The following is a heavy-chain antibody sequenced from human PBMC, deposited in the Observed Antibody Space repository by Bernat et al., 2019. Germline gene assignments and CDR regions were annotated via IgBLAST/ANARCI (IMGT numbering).Heavy chain of an antibody. J-gene: IGHJ4*02. CDR1: GFTVSSNY. CDR2: IYSGGTT. D-gene: IGHD5-18*01. Sequence: VQLVESGGGLVQPGGSLRLSCAASGFTVSSNYMSWVRQAPGKGLEWVSVIYSGGTTYYADSVKGRFTISKDNSKNTLYLQMNSLRAEDTAVYYCARVDTGYYFDYWGQGTLVTVSS. V-gene: IGHV3-66*01. CDR3: ARVDTGYYFDY.